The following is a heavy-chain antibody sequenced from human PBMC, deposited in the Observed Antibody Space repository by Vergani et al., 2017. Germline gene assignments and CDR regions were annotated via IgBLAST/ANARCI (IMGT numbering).Heavy chain of an antibody. Sequence: QVQLVQSGAEVKKPGASVKVSCKASGYTFTSYYMHWVRQAPGQGLEWMGIINPSGGSTSYAQKFQGRVTMTRDTSTSTVYMELSSLRSEDTAVYYCATVXTRITMIVVVTPGGAFDIWGQGTMVTVSS. J-gene: IGHJ3*02. CDR2: INPSGGST. D-gene: IGHD3-22*01. CDR3: ATVXTRITMIVVVTPGGAFDI. CDR1: GYTFTSYY. V-gene: IGHV1-46*01.